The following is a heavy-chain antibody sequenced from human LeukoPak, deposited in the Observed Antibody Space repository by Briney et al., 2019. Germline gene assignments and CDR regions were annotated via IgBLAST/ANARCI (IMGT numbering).Heavy chain of an antibody. V-gene: IGHV1-18*01. J-gene: IGHJ6*03. Sequence: ASVKVSCKASGYTFTSYGISWVRQAPGQGLEWMGWISAYSGNTNYAQKLQGRVTMTTDTSTSTAYMELRSLRSDDTAVYYCARDLDGGNSYYYYYYMDVWGKGTTVTVSS. CDR2: ISAYSGNT. CDR1: GYTFTSYG. CDR3: ARDLDGGNSYYYYYYMDV. D-gene: IGHD4-23*01.